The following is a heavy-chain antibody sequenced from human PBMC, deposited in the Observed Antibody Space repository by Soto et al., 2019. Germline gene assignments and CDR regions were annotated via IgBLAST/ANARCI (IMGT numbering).Heavy chain of an antibody. CDR2: IYHSGST. CDR3: ARANSSSNLRRQRRFDY. D-gene: IGHD6-6*01. J-gene: IGHJ4*02. CDR1: GGSISSGGYS. Sequence: PSETLSLTCAVSGGSISSGGYSWSWIRQPPGKGLEWIGYIYHSGSTYYNPSLKSRVTISVDRSKNQFSLKLSSVTAADTAVYYCARANSSSNLRRQRRFDYWGQGTLVTVSS. V-gene: IGHV4-30-2*01.